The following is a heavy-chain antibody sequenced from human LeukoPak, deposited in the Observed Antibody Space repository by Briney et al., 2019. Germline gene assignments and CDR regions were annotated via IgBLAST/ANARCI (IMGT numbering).Heavy chain of an antibody. CDR3: ARPSNGWLPRAFDI. V-gene: IGHV4-39*01. J-gene: IGHJ3*02. Sequence: SETLSLTCTVSGGSISSSSYYWGWIRQPPGTGLEWIGSIYSSGSTYYNPSLKSRVTISVDTSKNQFSLELSSVTAADTAVYHCARPSNGWLPRAFDIWGQGTMVTVSS. D-gene: IGHD6-19*01. CDR1: GGSISSSSYY. CDR2: IYSSGST.